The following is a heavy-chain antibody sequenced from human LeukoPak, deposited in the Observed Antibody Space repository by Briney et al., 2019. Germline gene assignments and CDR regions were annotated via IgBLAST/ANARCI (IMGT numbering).Heavy chain of an antibody. CDR3: ARDITMVRGVLDY. Sequence: GGSLRLSCAASGFTFSSYVMHWVGQAPGKGLEGVAVISYDGRNKYYADSVKGRFTISRDNSKNTLYLQMNSLRAEDTAVYYCARDITMVRGVLDYWGQGTLVTVSS. J-gene: IGHJ4*02. CDR2: ISYDGRNK. D-gene: IGHD3-10*01. V-gene: IGHV3-30*04. CDR1: GFTFSSYV.